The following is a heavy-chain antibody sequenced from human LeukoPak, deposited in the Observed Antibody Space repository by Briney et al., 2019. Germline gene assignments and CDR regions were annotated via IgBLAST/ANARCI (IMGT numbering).Heavy chain of an antibody. CDR3: ARSPPMWIQLWLA. Sequence: PGGSLRLSCAASGFTFSSYWMSWVRQAPGKGLEWVANIKQDGSEKYYVDSVKGRFTISRDNAKNSLYLQMNSLRAEDTAVYYCARSPPMWIQLWLAWGQGTLVTVSS. CDR1: GFTFSSYW. D-gene: IGHD5-18*01. CDR2: IKQDGSEK. V-gene: IGHV3-7*01. J-gene: IGHJ4*02.